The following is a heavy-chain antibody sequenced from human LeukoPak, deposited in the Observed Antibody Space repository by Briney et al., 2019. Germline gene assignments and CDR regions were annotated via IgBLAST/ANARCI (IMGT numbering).Heavy chain of an antibody. Sequence: SETLSLTCTVSGGSISSGGYYWTWIRQHPGKGLEWIGYIYYSGTYYNPSLKSRVSISEDTSKNQFSLKLTSVTAADTAVYYCARDPISDYMDVWGNGTTVTVSS. V-gene: IGHV4-31*03. D-gene: IGHD3-9*01. CDR1: GGSISSGGYY. CDR3: ARDPISDYMDV. CDR2: IYYSGT. J-gene: IGHJ6*03.